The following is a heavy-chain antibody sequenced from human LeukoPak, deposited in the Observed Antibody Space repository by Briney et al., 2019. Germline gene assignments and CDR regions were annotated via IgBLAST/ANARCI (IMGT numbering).Heavy chain of an antibody. J-gene: IGHJ4*02. CDR1: GFTFSSYA. V-gene: IGHV3-30-3*01. Sequence: GGSLRLSCAGSGFTFSSYAMHWVRQAPGKGLEWVAVISYDGSNKYSADSVKGRFTISRDNSKNTLYLQMNSLRAEDTAVYYCARDRDYYDTAYHFDYWGQGTLVTVSS. D-gene: IGHD3-22*01. CDR3: ARDRDYYDTAYHFDY. CDR2: ISYDGSNK.